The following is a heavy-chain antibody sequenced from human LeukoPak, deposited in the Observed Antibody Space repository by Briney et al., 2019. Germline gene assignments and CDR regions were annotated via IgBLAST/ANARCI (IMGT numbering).Heavy chain of an antibody. D-gene: IGHD7-27*01. V-gene: IGHV3-33*06. J-gene: IGHJ4*02. CDR2: IWYDGSNK. CDR3: AKDWAQLGIVDY. CDR1: GFTFSSYG. Sequence: GGSLRLSCAASGFTFSSYGMHWVRQAPGKGLEWVAVIWYDGSNKYYADSVKGRFTISRDNSKNTLYLQMNSLRAEDTAVYYCAKDWAQLGIVDYWGQGTLVTVSS.